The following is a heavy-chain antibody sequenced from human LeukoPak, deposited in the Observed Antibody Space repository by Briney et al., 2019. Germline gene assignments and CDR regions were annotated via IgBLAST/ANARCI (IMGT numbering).Heavy chain of an antibody. V-gene: IGHV5-51*01. CDR3: ARHLGYYYDSSGYGHNDY. CDR1: GYSFTSYW. Sequence: GESLKISFKGSGYSFTSYWIGWVRQMPGKGLGWMGIIYPGDSDTRHSPSFQGQVTISADKSISTAYLQWSSLKASDTAMYYCARHLGYYYDSSGYGHNDYWGQGTLVTVSS. J-gene: IGHJ4*02. CDR2: IYPGDSDT. D-gene: IGHD3-22*01.